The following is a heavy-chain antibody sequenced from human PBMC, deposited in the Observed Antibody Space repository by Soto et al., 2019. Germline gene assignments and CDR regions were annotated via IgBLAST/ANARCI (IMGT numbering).Heavy chain of an antibody. J-gene: IGHJ3*02. CDR2: VIPIIGEG. CDR1: GGTFSSQT. CDR3: ATPAVNDLDADSSAFDI. Sequence: QVQLVQSGAEVKEPGSSVKVSCKVSGGTFSSQTINWVRQVPGQGLEWMGSVIPIIGEGKYAQSFLGRVTFPADRSTSTPYRGRSNLTSEDRAVYYCATPAVNDLDADSSAFDIWGQGTMVTVSS. V-gene: IGHV1-69*02. D-gene: IGHD1-1*01.